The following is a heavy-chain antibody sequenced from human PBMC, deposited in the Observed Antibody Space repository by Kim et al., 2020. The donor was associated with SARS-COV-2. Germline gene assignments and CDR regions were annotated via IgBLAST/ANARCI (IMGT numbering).Heavy chain of an antibody. V-gene: IGHV3-48*03. D-gene: IGHD3-10*01. CDR1: GFTFSSYE. J-gene: IGHJ4*02. CDR3: ASDLSYGSGSSYDY. Sequence: GGSLRLSCVASGFTFSSYEMNWVRQAPGKGLEWVSYISSSGSTIYYADSVKGRFTISRDNAKNSLYLQMNSLRAEDTAVYYCASDLSYGSGSSYDYWGQGTLVTVSS. CDR2: ISSSGSTI.